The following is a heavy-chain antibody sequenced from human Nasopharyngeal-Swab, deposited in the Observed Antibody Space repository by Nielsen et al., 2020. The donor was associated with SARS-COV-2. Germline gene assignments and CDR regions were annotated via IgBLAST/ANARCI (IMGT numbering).Heavy chain of an antibody. CDR2: ISYDGSNK. Sequence: VRQAPGKGLEWVAVISYDGSNKYYADSVKGRFTISRDNSKNTLYLQMNSLRAEDTAVYYCARDRIPWYYYDSSGYSAGGYWGQGTLVTVSS. V-gene: IGHV3-30*04. J-gene: IGHJ4*02. CDR3: ARDRIPWYYYDSSGYSAGGY. D-gene: IGHD3-22*01.